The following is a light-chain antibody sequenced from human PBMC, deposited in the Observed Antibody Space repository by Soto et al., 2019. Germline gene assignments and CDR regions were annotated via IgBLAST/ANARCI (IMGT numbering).Light chain of an antibody. CDR3: QQYNNWPPEET. CDR2: GAS. V-gene: IGKV3-15*01. CDR1: QSVSSN. J-gene: IGKJ1*01. Sequence: EIVMTQSPATLSVSPGERATLSCRASQSVSSNLAWYQQKPGQAPRLLIYGASTRATGIPARFSGSGSGTEFTLTISSLQSEDFAVYYCQQYNNWPPEETFGQGPKVDIK.